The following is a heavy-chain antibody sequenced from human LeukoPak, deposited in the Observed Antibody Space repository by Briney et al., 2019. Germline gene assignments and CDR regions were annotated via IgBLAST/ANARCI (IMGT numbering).Heavy chain of an antibody. Sequence: SETLSLTCTVSGGSISSSSYYWGWIRQPPGKGLEWIGSIYYSGSTYYNPSLKSRVTISVDTSKNQFSLKLSSVTAADTAVYYCARALGSSSWYYSDYWGQGTLVTVSS. CDR1: GGSISSSSYY. D-gene: IGHD6-13*01. J-gene: IGHJ4*02. CDR3: ARALGSSSWYYSDY. V-gene: IGHV4-39*01. CDR2: IYYSGST.